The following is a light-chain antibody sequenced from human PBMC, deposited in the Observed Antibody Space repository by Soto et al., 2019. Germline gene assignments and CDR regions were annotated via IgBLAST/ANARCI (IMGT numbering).Light chain of an antibody. CDR3: SAYTTTSTLI. CDR1: SSDFGGYDY. CDR2: EVN. Sequence: QSVLTQPRSVSGSPGQSVTISCTGTSSDFGGYDYVSWYQQHPGTAPKLMLYEVNNRPSGVSNRFSGSKSGNTASLIIPGLQTEDEADYYCSAYTTTSTLIFGSGTKGTV. V-gene: IGLV2-14*01. J-gene: IGLJ1*01.